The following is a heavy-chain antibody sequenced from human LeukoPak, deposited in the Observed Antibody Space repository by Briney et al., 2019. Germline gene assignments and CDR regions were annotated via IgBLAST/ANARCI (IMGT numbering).Heavy chain of an antibody. CDR3: ARQTYYYDQFDY. CDR1: GYTFTSYG. CDR2: INPYNGNT. D-gene: IGHD3-22*01. J-gene: IGHJ4*02. Sequence: SSVKVSCKASGYTFTSYGISWVGQAPGQGLEWVGWINPYNGNTNYAKKLQGTVTMTTDTSTSTAYMELRSLRSDDTAVYYCARQTYYYDQFDYWGQGTLVTVSS. V-gene: IGHV1-18*01.